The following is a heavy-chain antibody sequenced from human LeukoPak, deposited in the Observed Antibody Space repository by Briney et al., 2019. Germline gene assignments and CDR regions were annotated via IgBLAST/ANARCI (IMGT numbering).Heavy chain of an antibody. CDR2: IWYDGSNK. V-gene: IGHV3-33*01. Sequence: GGSLSLSCAASGFTFSSYGMHWIRQSPGKGLEWVAVIWYDGSNKYYADSVKGRFTISRDNSKNTLYLQMNSLRAEDTAVYYCARDSRYCSSTSCHYYLDYWGQGTLVTVSS. CDR1: GFTFSSYG. CDR3: ARDSRYCSSTSCHYYLDY. J-gene: IGHJ4*02. D-gene: IGHD2-2*01.